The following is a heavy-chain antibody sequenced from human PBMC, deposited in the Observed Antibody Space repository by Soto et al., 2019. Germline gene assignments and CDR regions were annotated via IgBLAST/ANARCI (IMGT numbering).Heavy chain of an antibody. J-gene: IGHJ4*02. CDR2: VANDGRDK. V-gene: IGHV3-30*18. Sequence: QVQLVESGGGVVQPGRSLRLSCTASGFTFNNYAIHWVRQTPGKGLEWVAVVANDGRDKRYADPVKGRFTLSRDRSKNTVDLQMSSLRTEDTAVYDCAKDSKVGPATYYFDYWGQGTLVTVSS. D-gene: IGHD2-21*02. CDR3: AKDSKVGPATYYFDY. CDR1: GFTFNNYA.